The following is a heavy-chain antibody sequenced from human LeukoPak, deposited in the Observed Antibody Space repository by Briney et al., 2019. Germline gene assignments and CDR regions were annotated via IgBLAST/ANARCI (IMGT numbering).Heavy chain of an antibody. CDR3: ARALLYYDDGRTLSAFDI. J-gene: IGHJ3*02. CDR1: GFTFSSYW. D-gene: IGHD3-22*01. Sequence: PGGSLRLSCAASGFTFSSYWMHWVRQAPGKGLVWISRINSDGSSIGNADSVKGRSTISRDNAKNTLYLQMNSLRAEDTAVYYCARALLYYDDGRTLSAFDIWGQGTTVTVSS. V-gene: IGHV3-74*01. CDR2: INSDGSSI.